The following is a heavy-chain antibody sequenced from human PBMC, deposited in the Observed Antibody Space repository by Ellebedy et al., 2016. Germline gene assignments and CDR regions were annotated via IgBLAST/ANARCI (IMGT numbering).Heavy chain of an antibody. Sequence: GGSLRLSXEGSGFAFSKFPMNWVRQAPGKGLEWVSYISAGSEVIDYAESVRGRFTMSRDNARNSVYLQMNSLSAEDTAVYYCVRDGVSGWHFDLWGQGSLVTVSS. CDR3: VRDGVSGWHFDL. D-gene: IGHD6-19*01. CDR1: GFAFSKFP. J-gene: IGHJ4*02. CDR2: ISAGSEVI. V-gene: IGHV3-48*04.